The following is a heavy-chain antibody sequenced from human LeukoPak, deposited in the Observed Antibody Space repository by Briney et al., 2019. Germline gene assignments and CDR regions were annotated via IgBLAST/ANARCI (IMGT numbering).Heavy chain of an antibody. D-gene: IGHD3-10*01. CDR3: ARIVSGSGSYGDYVDY. V-gene: IGHV2-70*11. J-gene: IGHJ4*02. CDR1: GFSVNTSGMC. CDR2: IDWDDDK. Sequence: SGPALVKPTQTLTLTCTFSGFSVNTSGMCVSWISQSPGEALEWLARIDWDDDKYYRKSLKTRLTISKDSSKNQVVLTMTNMDPVDTATYYCARIVSGSGSYGDYVDYWGQGTLVTVSS.